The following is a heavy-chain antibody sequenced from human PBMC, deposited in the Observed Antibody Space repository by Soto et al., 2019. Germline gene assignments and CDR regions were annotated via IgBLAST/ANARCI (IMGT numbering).Heavy chain of an antibody. V-gene: IGHV3-33*08. CDR2: IWYDGSNK. J-gene: IGHJ4*02. D-gene: IGHD6-19*01. Sequence: VQLVESGGGLVQPGGSLRLSCAASGFIFGSYWMSWARQAPGKGLEWVAVIWYDGSNKFYADSVKGRFTISRDNSKNTLYLQMNSLRAEDTAVYYCARVSQGGWSIVYWGQGTLVTVSS. CDR3: ARVSQGGWSIVY. CDR1: GFIFGSYW.